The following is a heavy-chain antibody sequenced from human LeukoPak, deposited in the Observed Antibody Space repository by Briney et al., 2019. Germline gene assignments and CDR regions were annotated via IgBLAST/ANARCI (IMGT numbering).Heavy chain of an antibody. CDR2: MNPNSGNT. V-gene: IGHV1-8*01. CDR3: ARGLVPVRLLEWRAVYYMDV. J-gene: IGHJ6*03. D-gene: IGHD3-3*01. CDR1: GYTFTSYD. Sequence: ASVKVSCKASGYTFTSYDINWVRQATGQGLEWMGWMNPNSGNTGYAQKFQGRVTMTRNTSISTAYMELSSLRSEDTAVYYCARGLVPVRLLEWRAVYYMDVWGKGTTVTVSS.